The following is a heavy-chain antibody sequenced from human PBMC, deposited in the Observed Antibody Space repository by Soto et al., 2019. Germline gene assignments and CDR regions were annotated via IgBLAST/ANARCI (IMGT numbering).Heavy chain of an antibody. J-gene: IGHJ4*02. CDR1: GFTFSTYA. V-gene: IGHV3-64*01. CDR2: ISSNVRST. D-gene: IGHD2-8*01. CDR3: ARDRCTNGVCYAPSDY. Sequence: PGGSLRLSCATSGFTFSTYAMHWVRQAPGKGLVYVSAISSNVRSTYYANSVKGRFTISRDNSKNTLYLQMDSLRAEDMAVYYCARDRCTNGVCYAPSDYWGQGTLVTVSS.